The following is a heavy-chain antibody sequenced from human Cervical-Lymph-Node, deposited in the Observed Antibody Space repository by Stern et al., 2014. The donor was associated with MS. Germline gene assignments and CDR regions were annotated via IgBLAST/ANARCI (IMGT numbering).Heavy chain of an antibody. Sequence: QLQLQESGPWLVKPTQTLTLTCTVSGGSLRTSTDYWSWIRQPPGKGLECIGYIYYSGTTYYHPSFKSWVTIPVDTSHNQTSLRMSSVTAADTAMYYCASVVISATCSDYLDFWGQGNLVTVSS. D-gene: IGHD3-10*01. CDR3: ASVVISATCSDYLDF. V-gene: IGHV4-31*03. CDR1: GGSLRTSTDY. CDR2: IYYSGTT. J-gene: IGHJ4*02.